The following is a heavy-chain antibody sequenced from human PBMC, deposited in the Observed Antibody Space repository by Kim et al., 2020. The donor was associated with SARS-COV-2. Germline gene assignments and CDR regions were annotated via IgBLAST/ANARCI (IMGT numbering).Heavy chain of an antibody. J-gene: IGHJ6*02. D-gene: IGHD6-6*01. CDR3: AKDHKYSSSSVPNYYYYYGMDV. CDR1: GFTFSSYG. Sequence: GGSLRLSCAASGFTFSSYGMHWVRQAPGKGLEWVAVISYDGSNKYYADSVKGRFTISRDNSKNTLYLQMNSLRAEDTAVYYCAKDHKYSSSSVPNYYYYYGMDVWGQGTTVTVSS. V-gene: IGHV3-30*18. CDR2: ISYDGSNK.